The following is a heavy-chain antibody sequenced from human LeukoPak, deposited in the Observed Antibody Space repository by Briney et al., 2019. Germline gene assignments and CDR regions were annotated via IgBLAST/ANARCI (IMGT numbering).Heavy chain of an antibody. CDR2: IYYSGST. CDR3: ARDLGGIGDSSGYDLGY. CDR1: GGSISIGDYY. D-gene: IGHD3-22*01. J-gene: IGHJ4*02. Sequence: SQTLSLTCTVSGGSISIGDYYWSWIRQPPGKGLEWIGYIYYSGSTYYNPSLKSRVTISVDTSKNQFSLKLSSVTAADTAVYYCARDLGGIGDSSGYDLGYWGQGTLVTVSS. V-gene: IGHV4-30-4*01.